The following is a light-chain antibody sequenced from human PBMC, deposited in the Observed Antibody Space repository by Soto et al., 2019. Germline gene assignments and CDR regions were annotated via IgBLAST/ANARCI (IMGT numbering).Light chain of an antibody. Sequence: SVLTQSRGTLSFSPVERATLSCRASQSLSKSLVWYQQKPGQAPRLLIDGASNRATGIPARFSGSGSGTDFTLTISSLEPEDFAVYFCQQRSSWPLTFGGGTKVDIK. J-gene: IGKJ4*02. V-gene: IGKV3-11*01. CDR1: QSLSKS. CDR2: GAS. CDR3: QQRSSWPLT.